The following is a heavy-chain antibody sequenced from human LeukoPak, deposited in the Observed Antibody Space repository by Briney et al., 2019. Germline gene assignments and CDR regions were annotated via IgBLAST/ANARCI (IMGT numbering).Heavy chain of an antibody. CDR1: GYTFTSYD. V-gene: IGHV1-69*06. CDR3: AVFSVMAETGSYEWPLDY. D-gene: IGHD3-10*01. Sequence: ASVKVSCKASGYTFTSYDINWVRQATGQGLEWMGGIIPIFGTANYAQKFQGRVTITADKSTSTAYMELSSLRSEDTAVYYCAVFSVMAETGSYEWPLDYWGQGTLVTVSS. CDR2: IIPIFGTA. J-gene: IGHJ4*02.